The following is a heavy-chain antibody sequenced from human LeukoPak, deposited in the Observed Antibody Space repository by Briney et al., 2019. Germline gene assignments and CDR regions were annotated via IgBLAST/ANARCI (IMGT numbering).Heavy chain of an antibody. CDR3: AKEGPYYYDSSGEGSYYFDY. D-gene: IGHD3-22*01. CDR1: GFTFSSYW. CDR2: IKQDGSEK. J-gene: IGHJ4*02. V-gene: IGHV3-7*01. Sequence: PGGSLRLSCAASGFTFSSYWMSWVRQAPGKGLEWVANIKQDGSEKYYVDSVKGRFTISRDNSKNTLYLQMNSLRAEDTAVYYCAKEGPYYYDSSGEGSYYFDYWGQGTLVTVSS.